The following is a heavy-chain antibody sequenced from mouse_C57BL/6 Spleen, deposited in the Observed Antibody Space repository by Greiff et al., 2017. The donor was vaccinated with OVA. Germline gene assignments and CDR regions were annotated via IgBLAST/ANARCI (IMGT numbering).Heavy chain of an antibody. V-gene: IGHV1-4*01. CDR1: GYTFTSYT. CDR3: ASSGSMYYFDY. D-gene: IGHD3-2*02. J-gene: IGHJ2*01. CDR2: INPSSGYT. Sequence: QVQLQQSGAELARPGASVTMSCKASGYTFTSYTMHWVKQTPGQGLEWIGYINPSSGYTKYNQKFKDKATLTADKSSSTAYMQLSSLTSEDSAVDYCASSGSMYYFDYWGQGTTLTVSS.